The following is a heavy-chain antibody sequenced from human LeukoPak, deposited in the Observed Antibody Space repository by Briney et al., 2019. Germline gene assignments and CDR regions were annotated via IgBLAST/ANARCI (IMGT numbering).Heavy chain of an antibody. CDR1: GFTFNKYW. D-gene: IGHD6-6*01. J-gene: IGHJ4*02. Sequence: GGSLRLSCAGSGFTFNKYWMHWVRQAPGKGLVWVSRINSDGSSTTYADSVKGRFAISRDNAKNSLYLQMNSLRAEDTAVYYCARDQRSYSSSSDFDYWGQGTLVTVSS. CDR3: ARDQRSYSSSSDFDY. V-gene: IGHV3-74*01. CDR2: INSDGSST.